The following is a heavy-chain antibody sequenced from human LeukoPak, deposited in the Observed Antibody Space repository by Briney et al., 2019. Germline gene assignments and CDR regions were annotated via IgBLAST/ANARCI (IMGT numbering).Heavy chain of an antibody. Sequence: SETLSLTCTVSGGSISSYYWSWIRQPAGKGLEWIGRIYTSGSTNYNPSLKSRVTMSVDTSKNQFSLKLSSVTAADTAVYYCARGNLEWLPLLRESYYYMDVWGKGTTVTVSS. CDR1: GGSISSYY. J-gene: IGHJ6*03. V-gene: IGHV4-4*07. CDR3: ARGNLEWLPLLRESYYYMDV. CDR2: IYTSGST. D-gene: IGHD3-3*01.